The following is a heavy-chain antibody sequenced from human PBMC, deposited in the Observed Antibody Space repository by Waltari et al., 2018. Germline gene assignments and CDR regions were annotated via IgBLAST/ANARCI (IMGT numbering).Heavy chain of an antibody. D-gene: IGHD2-2*01. CDR2: IDWDDDK. Sequence: QVTLRESGPALVKPTQTLTLTCTFSGFSLSTSGMCVSWIRQPPGKALEWLARIDWDDDKYYSTYLKTRLTISKDTSKNQVGLTMTNMDPVDTATYYCARLIVVVPAATSYYYYGMDVWGQGTTVTVSS. J-gene: IGHJ6*02. CDR1: GFSLSTSGMC. CDR3: ARLIVVVPAATSYYYYGMDV. V-gene: IGHV2-70*15.